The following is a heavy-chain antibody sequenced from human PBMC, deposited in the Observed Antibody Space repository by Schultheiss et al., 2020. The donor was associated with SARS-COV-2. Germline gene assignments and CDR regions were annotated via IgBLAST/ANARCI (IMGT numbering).Heavy chain of an antibody. Sequence: GGSLRLSCAASGFTFSSYAMHWVRQAPGKGLEWVAVIWYDGSNKYYADSVKGRFTISRDNSKNTLYLQMNSLRAEDTAVYYCARGEYQEDGWFDPWGQGTLVTVSS. CDR2: IWYDGSNK. CDR1: GFTFSSYA. CDR3: ARGEYQEDGWFDP. V-gene: IGHV3-33*08. D-gene: IGHD2-2*01. J-gene: IGHJ5*02.